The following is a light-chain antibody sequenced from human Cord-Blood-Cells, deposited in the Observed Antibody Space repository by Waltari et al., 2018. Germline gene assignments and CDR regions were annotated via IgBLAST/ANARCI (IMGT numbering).Light chain of an antibody. J-gene: IGKJ1*01. CDR2: AAS. V-gene: IGKV1-39*01. Sequence: DIQMTQSPSSLSASVGDRVTITCRASQSISSYLNWYQQKPGKAPQLLSYAASSLQSGVPSRFSGIGSGTDFTLTIISLQPEDFATYYCQQSYSTPTFGQGTKVEIK. CDR3: QQSYSTPT. CDR1: QSISSY.